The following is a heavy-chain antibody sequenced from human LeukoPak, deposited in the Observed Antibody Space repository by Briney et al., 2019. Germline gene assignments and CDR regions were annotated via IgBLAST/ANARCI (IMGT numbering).Heavy chain of an antibody. CDR3: VRDLELVYYDSTAYEY. CDR2: INNDGSST. J-gene: IGHJ4*02. V-gene: IGHV3-74*01. D-gene: IGHD3-22*01. CDR1: GFTFSNYA. Sequence: GGSLRLSCAASGFTFSNYAMSWVRQAPGKGLEWVSRINNDGSSTAYADSVKGRFTISRDNAKNTLFLQMSSLRAEDTAVYYCVRDLELVYYDSTAYEYWGQGNLVTVSS.